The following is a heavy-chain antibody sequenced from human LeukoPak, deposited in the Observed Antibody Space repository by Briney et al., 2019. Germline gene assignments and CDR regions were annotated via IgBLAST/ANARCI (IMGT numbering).Heavy chain of an antibody. CDR3: ARAPPYTSGWLESFY. CDR2: INPGGGGT. Sequence: ASVKVSYKTSGYTFTSYYMHWVRQAPGQGLEWMGMINPGGGGTNYAQKFQGRITLTRDTSTRTAYMEVTSLRSDDTAVYYCARAPPYTSGWLESFYWGQGALVTVSS. J-gene: IGHJ4*02. D-gene: IGHD6-19*01. V-gene: IGHV1-46*01. CDR1: GYTFTSYY.